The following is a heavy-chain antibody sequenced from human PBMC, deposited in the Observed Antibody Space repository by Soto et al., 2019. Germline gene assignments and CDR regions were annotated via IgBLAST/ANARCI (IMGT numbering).Heavy chain of an antibody. CDR1: GFTFSTYA. CDR2: VDSSGRT. J-gene: IGHJ4*02. Sequence: GSLRLSCAASGFTFSTYAMGWVRQAPGKGPEWVSLVDSSGRTYYTDSAKGRFTVSRDNSENTVYLQMNSLRAEDTAVYYCAKWLRGGNYYCDHWGPGTLVTVSS. D-gene: IGHD1-26*01. CDR3: AKWLRGGNYYCDH. V-gene: IGHV3-23*01.